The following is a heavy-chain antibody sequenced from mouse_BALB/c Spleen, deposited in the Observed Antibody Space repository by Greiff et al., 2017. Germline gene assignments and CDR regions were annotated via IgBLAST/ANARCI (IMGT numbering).Heavy chain of an antibody. J-gene: IGHJ1*01. CDR3: ARRGGLRFDV. D-gene: IGHD2-4*01. CDR2: IYPGSGNT. Sequence: QVQLQQSGAELARPGASVKLSCKASGYTFTDYYINWVKQRTGQGLEWIGEIYPGSGNTYYNEKFKGKATLTADKSSSTAYMQLSSLTSEDSAVYFCARRGGLRFDVWGAGTTVTVSS. CDR1: GYTFTDYY. V-gene: IGHV1-77*01.